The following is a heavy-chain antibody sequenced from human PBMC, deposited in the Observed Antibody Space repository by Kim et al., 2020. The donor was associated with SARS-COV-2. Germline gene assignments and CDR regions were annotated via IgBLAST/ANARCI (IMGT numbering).Heavy chain of an antibody. CDR1: GFTFSSYG. CDR2: IWYDGSNK. Sequence: GGSLRLSCAASGFTFSSYGMHWFRQAPGKGLEWVAVIWYDGSNKYYADSVKGRFTISRDNSKNTLYLQMNSLRAEDTAVYYCARDLAVAENAEYFQHWGQGTLVTVSS. D-gene: IGHD6-19*01. CDR3: ARDLAVAENAEYFQH. V-gene: IGHV3-33*01. J-gene: IGHJ1*01.